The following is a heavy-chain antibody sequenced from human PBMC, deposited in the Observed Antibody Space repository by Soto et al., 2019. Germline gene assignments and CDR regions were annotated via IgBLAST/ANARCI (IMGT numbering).Heavy chain of an antibody. J-gene: IGHJ4*02. CDR2: ISYDGSNK. V-gene: IGHV3-30*18. D-gene: IGHD2-21*02. Sequence: GGSLRLSCAAAGFTFSSYGMPWVRQAPGKGLEWVAVISYDGSNKYYADSVKGRFTISRDNSKNTLYLQMNSLRAEDTAVYYCAKDRVLVVTAISLDYWGQGTLVTVSS. CDR3: AKDRVLVVTAISLDY. CDR1: GFTFSSYG.